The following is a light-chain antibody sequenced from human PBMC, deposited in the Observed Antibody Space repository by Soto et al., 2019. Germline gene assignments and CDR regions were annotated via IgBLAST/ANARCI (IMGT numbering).Light chain of an antibody. CDR2: EVG. V-gene: IGLV2-14*01. J-gene: IGLJ3*02. CDR1: SSDVGGYKY. Sequence: QSALTQPASVSGSPGQSITISCTGTSSDVGGYKYVSWYQQHPGKAPKLMIYEVGNRPSGVSQRFSGSKSGNTASLTIFGLQAEDEADYYCGTWDTSLSGGVFGGGTKLTVL. CDR3: GTWDTSLSGGV.